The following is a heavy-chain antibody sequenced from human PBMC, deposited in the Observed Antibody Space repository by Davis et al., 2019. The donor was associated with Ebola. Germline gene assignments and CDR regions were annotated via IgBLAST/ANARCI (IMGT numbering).Heavy chain of an antibody. V-gene: IGHV4-30-4*01. Sequence: SETLSPTCSVPGSSISDGDYYWSWIRQPPGKGLEWTSYMFYSGTTNYNPSLQSRVIISADTSTNQFSLKLTSVTAADTAVYYCARVYSSGWYGWFDPWGPGTLVTVSA. CDR1: GSSISDGDYY. CDR3: ARVYSSGWYGWFDP. D-gene: IGHD6-19*01. CDR2: MFYSGTT. J-gene: IGHJ5*02.